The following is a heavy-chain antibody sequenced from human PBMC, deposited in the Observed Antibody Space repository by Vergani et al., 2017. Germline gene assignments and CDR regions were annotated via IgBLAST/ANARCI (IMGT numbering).Heavy chain of an antibody. J-gene: IGHJ3*02. CDR1: GGSFSGYY. D-gene: IGHD3-22*01. V-gene: IGHV4-34*01. CDR3: ARDSYYYDSSGYYGKDAFDI. CDR2: INHSGST. Sequence: QVQLQQWGAGLLKPSETLSLTCAVYGGSFSGYYWSWIRQPPGKGLEWIGEINHSGSTNYNPSLKSRVTISVDTSKNQFSLKLSSVTAADTAVYYCARDSYYYDSSGYYGKDAFDIWGQGTMVTVSS.